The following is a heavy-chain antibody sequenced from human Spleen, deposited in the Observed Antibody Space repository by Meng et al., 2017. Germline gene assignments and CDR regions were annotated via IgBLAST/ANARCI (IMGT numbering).Heavy chain of an antibody. Sequence: ASVKVSCKASGYTFTSSYINWVRQATGHGLEWMGRINPNSGGTNYAQKFQGRVTMTRDTSSSTAYMYLSSLRADDTAVYYCARETGSKRNFRPYGMDVWGQGTTVTVSS. CDR3: ARETGSKRNFRPYGMDV. CDR1: GYTFTSSY. V-gene: IGHV1-2*06. D-gene: IGHD3-10*01. CDR2: INPNSGGT. J-gene: IGHJ6*02.